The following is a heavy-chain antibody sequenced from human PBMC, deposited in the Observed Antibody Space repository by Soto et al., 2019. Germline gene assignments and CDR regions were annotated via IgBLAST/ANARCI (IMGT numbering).Heavy chain of an antibody. CDR3: ARVYSVNYLGYFDY. V-gene: IGHV4-39*06. Sequence: PSETLSLTCTVSGGSISSSRCHWGWIRQPPGKGLECIASIKYSGTTYYNPSLKSRVTLSVDTSKRQFALNLSSVTAADTAVYYCARVYSVNYLGYFDYWGQGALVTVSS. J-gene: IGHJ4*02. CDR1: GGSISSSRCH. CDR2: IKYSGTT. D-gene: IGHD6-13*01.